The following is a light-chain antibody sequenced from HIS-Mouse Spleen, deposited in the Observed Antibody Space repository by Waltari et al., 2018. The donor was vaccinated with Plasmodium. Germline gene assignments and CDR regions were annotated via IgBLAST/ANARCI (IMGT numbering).Light chain of an antibody. CDR3: NSRDSSGNHQV. CDR2: GKN. J-gene: IGLJ3*02. V-gene: IGLV3-19*01. Sequence: SSELTQAPAVSVALGQTVRITCQGDSLRSYYASWYQQKPGQAPVLVIYGKNNRHSGIPGRFSGSSSGNTASLTIAGAQAEDEADYYCNSRDSSGNHQVFGGGTKLTVL. CDR1: SLRSYY.